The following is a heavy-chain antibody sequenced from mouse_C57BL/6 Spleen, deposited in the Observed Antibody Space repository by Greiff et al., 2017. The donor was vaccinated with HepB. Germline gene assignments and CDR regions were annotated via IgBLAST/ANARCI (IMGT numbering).Heavy chain of an antibody. V-gene: IGHV1-80*01. Sequence: QVQLQQSGAELVKPGASVKISCKASGYSFSSYWMNWVKQRPGKGREWIGQIYPGDGATNYNGKLKGKATLTADKSSSTDYMQLSSLTSEDSAVYFWARWGAQAPPPYWGQGTLVTVSA. J-gene: IGHJ3*01. D-gene: IGHD3-2*02. CDR3: ARWGAQAPPPY. CDR1: GYSFSSYW. CDR2: IYPGDGAT.